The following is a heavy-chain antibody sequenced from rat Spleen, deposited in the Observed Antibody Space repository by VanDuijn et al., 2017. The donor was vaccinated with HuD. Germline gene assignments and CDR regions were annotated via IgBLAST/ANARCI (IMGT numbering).Heavy chain of an antibody. CDR2: ISNAGDT. D-gene: IGHD1-11*01. Sequence: EVQLVESGGGLVQPGRSLKLSCVASGFTFNNYWMSWIRQAPGKGLEWVASISNAGDTYYPDSVKGRFSISRENTKSTLSLQMDSLRSEDTATYYCARRHYGYTDYFDYWGQGVMVPVSS. V-gene: IGHV5-31*01. CDR1: GFTFNNYW. CDR3: ARRHYGYTDYFDY. J-gene: IGHJ2*01.